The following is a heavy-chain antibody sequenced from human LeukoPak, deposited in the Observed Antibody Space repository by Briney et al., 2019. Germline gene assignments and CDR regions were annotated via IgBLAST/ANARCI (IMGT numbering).Heavy chain of an antibody. CDR1: GYTFTSYD. CDR3: ARDGVKWELHFGY. Sequence: ASVKVSCKASGYTFTSYDINWVRQATGQGLEWMGWMNPNSGGTNYAQKFQGRVTMTRDTSIGTAYMELSRLRSDDTAVYYCARDGVKWELHFGYWGQGTLVTVSS. J-gene: IGHJ4*02. V-gene: IGHV1-2*02. D-gene: IGHD1-26*01. CDR2: MNPNSGGT.